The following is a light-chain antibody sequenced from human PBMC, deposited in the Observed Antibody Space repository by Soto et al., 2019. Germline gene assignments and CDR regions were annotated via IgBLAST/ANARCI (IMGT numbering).Light chain of an antibody. Sequence: QLVLTQPPSASGTPGQRVTISCSGSSSNIGSNYVYWYQQLPGTAPKLLIYRNNQRPSGVPDRFSGSKSGTSASLATSGLRSEDEADYYCAAWDDSLSGVVFGGGTKLTVL. CDR2: RNN. V-gene: IGLV1-47*01. CDR3: AAWDDSLSGVV. CDR1: SSNIGSNY. J-gene: IGLJ2*01.